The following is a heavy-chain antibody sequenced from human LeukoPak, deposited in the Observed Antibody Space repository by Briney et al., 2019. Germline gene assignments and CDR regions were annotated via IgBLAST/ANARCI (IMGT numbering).Heavy chain of an antibody. CDR1: GDSFSSSRYY. CDR3: ARHPFSDGFDI. J-gene: IGHJ3*02. Sequence: SETLSLTCTVSGDSFSSSRYYWGWIRQPPGKGLEWIGSIYYSGSTYYNPSLKSRVIVSVDTSKNQFSLKLSSVTAADTAVYYCARHPFSDGFDIWGQGTMVTVS. CDR2: IYYSGST. V-gene: IGHV4-39*01.